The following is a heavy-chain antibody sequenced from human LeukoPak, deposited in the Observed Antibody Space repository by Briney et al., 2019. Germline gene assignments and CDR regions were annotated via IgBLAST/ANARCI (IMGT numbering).Heavy chain of an antibody. Sequence: GGSLRLSCAASGFSGNYMSWVRQTPGKGLEWVSGISGTGGSTYYADSVKGRFTVSRDNSKNTVYLQMNSLNAEDTAVYFCAKGRCSVGSCYGRGLDYWGQGTLVTVSS. CDR1: GFSGNY. CDR3: AKGRCSVGSCYGRGLDY. CDR2: ISGTGGST. J-gene: IGHJ4*02. D-gene: IGHD2-15*01. V-gene: IGHV3-23*01.